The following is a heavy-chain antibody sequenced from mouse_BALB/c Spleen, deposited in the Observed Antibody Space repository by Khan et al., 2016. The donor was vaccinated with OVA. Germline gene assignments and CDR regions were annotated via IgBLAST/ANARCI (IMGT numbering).Heavy chain of an antibody. CDR2: INPGSGDT. V-gene: IGHV1-54*01. CDR3: ARGGYGSLAY. J-gene: IGHJ3*01. CDR1: GYAFNNYM. Sequence: QVQLQQSGAELVRPGTSVKVSCKASGYAFNNYMIEWVKQRPGQGLEWIGVINPGSGDTKYNEKIKGKATLTADQSSNTAYMQLSSLTSDDSAVXFCARGGYGSLAYWGQGTLVTVSA. D-gene: IGHD1-1*02.